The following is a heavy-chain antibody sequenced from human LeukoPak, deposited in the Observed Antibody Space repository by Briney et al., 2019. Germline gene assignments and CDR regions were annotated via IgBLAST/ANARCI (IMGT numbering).Heavy chain of an antibody. J-gene: IGHJ6*03. CDR3: ARDILGGYGGNNYYYYMDV. D-gene: IGHD4-23*01. V-gene: IGHV1-2*02. CDR2: INPNSGGT. CDR1: GYTFTGYY. Sequence: ASVKVSCKASGYTFTGYYMHWVRQAPGQGLEWMGWINPNSGGTNYAQKFQGRVTMTRDTSISTAFMELSSLRSEDTAVYYCARDILGGYGGNNYYYYMDVWGKGTTVTVSS.